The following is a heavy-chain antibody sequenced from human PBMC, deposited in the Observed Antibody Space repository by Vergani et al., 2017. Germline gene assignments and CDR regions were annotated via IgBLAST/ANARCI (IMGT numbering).Heavy chain of an antibody. V-gene: IGHV3-33*01. J-gene: IGHJ4*02. CDR3: ARDPGVEQLVPNYFDY. D-gene: IGHD6-6*01. CDR2: IWYDGSNK. CDR1: GFTFSSYG. Sequence: VQLLESGGGLVQPGRSLRLSCAVSGFTFSSYGMHWVRQAPGKGLEWVAVIWYDGSNKYYADSVKGRFTISRDNSKNTLYLQMNSLRAEDTAVYYCARDPGVEQLVPNYFDYWDQGTLVTVSS.